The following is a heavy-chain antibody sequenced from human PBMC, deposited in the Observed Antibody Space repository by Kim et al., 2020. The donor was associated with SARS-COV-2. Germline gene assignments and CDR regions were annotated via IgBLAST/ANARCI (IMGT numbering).Heavy chain of an antibody. Sequence: SETLSLTCTVSGGSISSGDYYWSWIRQPPGKGLEWIGYIYYSGSTYYNPSLKSRVTISVDTSKNQFSLKLSSVTAADTAVYYCARDRSGYHGARAFDIWGQGTMVTVSS. D-gene: IGHD3-22*01. J-gene: IGHJ3*02. CDR2: IYYSGST. V-gene: IGHV4-30-4*01. CDR3: ARDRSGYHGARAFDI. CDR1: GGSISSGDYY.